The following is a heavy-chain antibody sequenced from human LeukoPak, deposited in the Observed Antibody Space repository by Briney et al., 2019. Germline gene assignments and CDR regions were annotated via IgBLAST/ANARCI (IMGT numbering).Heavy chain of an antibody. CDR1: GASISSHY. J-gene: IGHJ5*02. D-gene: IGHD1-1*01. CDR3: ARGGTTGDWFDP. CDR2: TSGSI. V-gene: IGHV4-59*11. Sequence: SETLSLTCAVSGASISSHYWSWIRQPPGKGLEWIGYTSGSISDNPSLKSRVAVSVDPSQNQVSLSLTSVTAADTAVYYCARGGTTGDWFDPWGQGTLVTVSS.